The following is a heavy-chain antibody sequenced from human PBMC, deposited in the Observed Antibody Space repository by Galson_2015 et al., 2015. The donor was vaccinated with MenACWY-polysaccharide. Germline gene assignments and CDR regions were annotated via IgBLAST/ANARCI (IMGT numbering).Heavy chain of an antibody. Sequence: TLSLTCTVSGDSIRSRSYHWGWIRQPPGKGLEWIGIIYYRGNTYYNPSLESRVTISVDTSKNQFSLKLSSVTAADTALYYCARAPTPYCSSTSCFNKYAFDIWGQGTMVTVSS. CDR2: IYYRGNT. V-gene: IGHV4-39*01. D-gene: IGHD2-2*01. CDR3: ARAPTPYCSSTSCFNKYAFDI. J-gene: IGHJ3*02. CDR1: GDSIRSRSYH.